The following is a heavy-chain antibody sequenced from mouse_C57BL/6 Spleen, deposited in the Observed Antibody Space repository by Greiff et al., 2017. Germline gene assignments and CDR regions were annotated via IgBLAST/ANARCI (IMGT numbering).Heavy chain of an antibody. CDR2: INPGSGGT. V-gene: IGHV1-54*01. D-gene: IGHD2-4*01. CDR1: GYAFTNYL. Sequence: VQLQQSGAELVRPGTSVKVSCKASGYAFTNYLIEWVKQRPGQGLEWIGVINPGSGGTNYNEKFKGKATLTADKSSSTAYMQLSSLTSEDSAVYFCARRDYDVKAMDYWGQGTSVTVSS. CDR3: ARRDYDVKAMDY. J-gene: IGHJ4*01.